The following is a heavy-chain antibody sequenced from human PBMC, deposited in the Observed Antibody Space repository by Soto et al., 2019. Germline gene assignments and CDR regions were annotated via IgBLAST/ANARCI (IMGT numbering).Heavy chain of an antibody. CDR1: GYTFTGYY. D-gene: IGHD6-19*01. Sequence: WASVKVSCKASGYTFTGYYMHWVRQAPGQGLEWMGWINPNSGGTNYAQKFQGWVTMTRDTSISTAYMELSRLRSDDTAVYYCARGGAVAGTLNFYYYYGMDVWGQGTTVTVSS. J-gene: IGHJ6*02. CDR3: ARGGAVAGTLNFYYYYGMDV. V-gene: IGHV1-2*04. CDR2: INPNSGGT.